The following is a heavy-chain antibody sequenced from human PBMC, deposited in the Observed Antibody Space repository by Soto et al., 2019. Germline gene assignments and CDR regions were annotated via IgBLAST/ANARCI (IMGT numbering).Heavy chain of an antibody. CDR2: ISGSGGST. J-gene: IGHJ3*02. CDR3: AKGGGTFDI. D-gene: IGHD3-16*01. CDR1: GFTFSDYA. Sequence: GGSLRLSCAASGFTFSDYAMHWVRLAPGKGLEWVSTISGSGGSTYYADSVKGRFTISRDNSKNTLYLQMNSLRAEDTAVYYCAKGGGTFDIWGQGTMVTVSS. V-gene: IGHV3-23*01.